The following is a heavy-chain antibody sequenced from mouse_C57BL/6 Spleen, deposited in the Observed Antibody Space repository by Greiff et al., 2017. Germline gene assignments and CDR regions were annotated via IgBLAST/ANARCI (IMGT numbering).Heavy chain of an antibody. V-gene: IGHV1-50*01. J-gene: IGHJ3*01. CDR1: GYTFTSYW. D-gene: IGHD1-1*01. CDR3: ARSTVVGQGFAY. CDR2: IDPSDSYT. Sequence: QVHVKQPGAELVKPGASVKLSCKASGYTFTSYWMQWVKQRPGQGLEWIGEIDPSDSYTNYNQKFKGKATLTVDTSSSTAYMQLRSLTSEDSAVYYCARSTVVGQGFAYWGQGTLVTVSA.